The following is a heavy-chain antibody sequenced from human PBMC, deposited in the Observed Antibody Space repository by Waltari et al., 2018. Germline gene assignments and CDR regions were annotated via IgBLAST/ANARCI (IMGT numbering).Heavy chain of an antibody. J-gene: IGHJ3*02. CDR3: ARVRAAAGQDAFDI. Sequence: VQLVESGGGLVQPGGSLRLSCAASGFTFSSYAMSWVRQAPGKGLEWVAVIWYDGSNKYYADSVKGRFTISRDNSKNTLYLQMNSLRAEDTAVYYCARVRAAAGQDAFDIWGQGTMVTVSS. CDR2: IWYDGSNK. D-gene: IGHD6-13*01. CDR1: GFTFSSYA. V-gene: IGHV3-33*08.